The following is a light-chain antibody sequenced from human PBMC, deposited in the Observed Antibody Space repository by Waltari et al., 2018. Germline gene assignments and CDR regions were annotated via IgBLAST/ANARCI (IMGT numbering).Light chain of an antibody. CDR1: QSIQTF. CDR3: QHRDNWLFT. CDR2: NSS. Sequence: EIVLTQAPATLSFSPGDRATLSSRASQSIQTFLAWYQQKPGQAPRLLIYNSSLRASGVPVRFSGSGSGTDFTLTISHLEPEDFAFYFCQHRDNWLFTFGPGTKVEIK. V-gene: IGKV3-11*01. J-gene: IGKJ3*01.